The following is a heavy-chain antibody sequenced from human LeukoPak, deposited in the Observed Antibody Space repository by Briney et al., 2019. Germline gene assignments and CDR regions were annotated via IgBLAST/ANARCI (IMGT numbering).Heavy chain of an antibody. CDR2: IYYSGST. J-gene: IGHJ3*02. Sequence: SETLSLTCTVSGGSISSYYWSWIRQPPGKGLEWIGYIYYSGSTNYNPSLKSRVTISVDTSKNQFSLKLSSVTAADTAVYYCARGYDSSGYYYAPDAFDIWGQGTMVTVSS. CDR1: GGSISSYY. CDR3: ARGYDSSGYYYAPDAFDI. V-gene: IGHV4-59*12. D-gene: IGHD3-22*01.